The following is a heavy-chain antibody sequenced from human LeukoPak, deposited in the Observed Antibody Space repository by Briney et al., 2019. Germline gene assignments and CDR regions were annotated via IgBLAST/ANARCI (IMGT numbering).Heavy chain of an antibody. CDR1: GFTFSSYW. CDR3: ARLYYYGSGSYTFDY. J-gene: IGHJ4*02. D-gene: IGHD3-10*01. Sequence: GGSLRLSCAASGFTFSSYWVSWVRQAPGKGLEWVANIKQDGSEKYYVDSVKGRFTISRDNAKNSLYLQMNSLRAEDTAVYYCARLYYYGSGSYTFDYWGQGTLVTVSS. CDR2: IKQDGSEK. V-gene: IGHV3-7*01.